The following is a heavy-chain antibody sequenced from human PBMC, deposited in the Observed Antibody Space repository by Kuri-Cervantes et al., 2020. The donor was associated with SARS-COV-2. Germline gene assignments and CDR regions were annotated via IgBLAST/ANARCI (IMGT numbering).Heavy chain of an antibody. CDR2: IIPSFGTA. Sequence: SVKVSCKASGCTFSSYAISWVRQAPGQGLEWMGGIIPSFGTAKYSQKFQGRVTITTDKSTSTTYMELSSLRSEDTAVYYCASGRVVGVTAFDYWGQGTLVTVSS. J-gene: IGHJ4*02. CDR3: ASGRVVGVTAFDY. D-gene: IGHD2-15*01. CDR1: GCTFSSYA. V-gene: IGHV1-69*05.